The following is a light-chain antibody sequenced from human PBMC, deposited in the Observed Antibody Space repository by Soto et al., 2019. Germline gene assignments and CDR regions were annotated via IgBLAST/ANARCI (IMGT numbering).Light chain of an antibody. CDR3: QQSSSTLPFT. V-gene: IGKV4-1*01. CDR1: QSVLHRSNGNNY. Sequence: DIVMTQSPDSLSVSLGERATIKCRSSQSVLHRSNGNNYIAWYQQKPGQPPKLLIYWSSTRDSGVPDRFIGSGSGTDFTLTVTSLQAEDVAVYYCQQSSSTLPFTFGPGTKVDIK. J-gene: IGKJ3*01. CDR2: WSS.